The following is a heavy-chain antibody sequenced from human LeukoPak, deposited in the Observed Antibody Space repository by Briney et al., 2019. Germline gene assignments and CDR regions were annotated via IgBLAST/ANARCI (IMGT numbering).Heavy chain of an antibody. CDR3: ASSSGWYRYFDY. CDR2: IFYSGST. V-gene: IGHV4-59*01. D-gene: IGHD6-13*01. Sequence: PSETLSLTCTVSGGSISSYYWSWIRQSPGKGLEWIGNIFYSGSTNYNPSLNSRVTISIDTSKNQFSLKLSSVTAADTAVYYCASSSGWYRYFDYWGQGTLVTVSS. J-gene: IGHJ4*02. CDR1: GGSISSYY.